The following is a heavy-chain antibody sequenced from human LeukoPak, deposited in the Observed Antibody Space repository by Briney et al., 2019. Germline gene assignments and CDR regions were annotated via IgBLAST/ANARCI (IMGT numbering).Heavy chain of an antibody. J-gene: IGHJ4*02. Sequence: PSETLSLTCTVSGGSISNYYWSWIRQPAGKGLEWIGLIYARGNTNYNPSLKSRVTMSIDTSKNQFSLKLSSVTAADTAVYYCARGDEYYYDSRFDYWGQGTLVTVSS. CDR2: IYARGNT. D-gene: IGHD3-22*01. CDR3: ARGDEYYYDSRFDY. CDR1: GGSISNYY. V-gene: IGHV4-4*07.